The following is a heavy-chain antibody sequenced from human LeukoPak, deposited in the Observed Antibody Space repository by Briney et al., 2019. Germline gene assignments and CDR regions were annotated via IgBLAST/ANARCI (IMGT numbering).Heavy chain of an antibody. J-gene: IGHJ4*02. D-gene: IGHD3-16*02. Sequence: PSETLSLTCTVSGGSISSSSYYWGWIRQPPGKGLEWIGTISYSGSTYYNPSLRSRVTISVDTSKNQFSLKLSSVTAADTAVYYCARHEYHDFLWGTYLTYFDSWGQGTLVTVSS. CDR2: ISYSGST. V-gene: IGHV4-39*01. CDR3: ARHEYHDFLWGTYLTYFDS. CDR1: GGSISSSSYY.